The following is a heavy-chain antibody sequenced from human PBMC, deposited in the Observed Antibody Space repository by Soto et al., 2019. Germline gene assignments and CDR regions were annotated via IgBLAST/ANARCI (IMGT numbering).Heavy chain of an antibody. J-gene: IGHJ4*02. CDR3: ASPTKGLRSYFDY. CDR1: GGSISSSSYY. CDR2: IYYSGST. Sequence: SETLSLTCTVSGGSISSSSYYWGWIRQPPGKGLEWIGSIYYSGSTYYNPSLKSRVTISVDTSKNQFSLKLSSVTAADTAVYYCASPTKGLRSYFDYWGQGTLVTVSS. V-gene: IGHV4-39*01. D-gene: IGHD5-12*01.